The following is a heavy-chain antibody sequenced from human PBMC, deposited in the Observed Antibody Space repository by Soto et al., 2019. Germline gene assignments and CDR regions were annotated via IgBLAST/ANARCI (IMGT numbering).Heavy chain of an antibody. Sequence: KASETLSLTCTVSGGSIISYFWTWIRQSPGKGLQWIGYVHYSGNTNYNPSLKSRVTMSVDTFKNQFSLRLTSVTGADTAVYYCARMNQLAPKRNAFDIWGQGTRVTVSS. V-gene: IGHV4-59*01. CDR1: GGSIISYF. D-gene: IGHD1-1*01. CDR2: VHYSGNT. CDR3: ARMNQLAPKRNAFDI. J-gene: IGHJ3*02.